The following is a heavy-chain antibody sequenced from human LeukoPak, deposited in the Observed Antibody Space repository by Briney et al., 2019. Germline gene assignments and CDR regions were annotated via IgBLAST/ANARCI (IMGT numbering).Heavy chain of an antibody. CDR2: INPNSGGT. J-gene: IGHJ4*02. D-gene: IGHD5-12*01. Sequence: ASVKVSCKASGYTFTGYHMHWVRQAPGQGLEWMGWINPNSGGTDYAQKFQGRVTMTRDTSISTAYMELSRLTSDDTAVYYCAGLSGYDPYYFDYWGQGTLVAVSS. CDR3: AGLSGYDPYYFDY. V-gene: IGHV1-2*02. CDR1: GYTFTGYH.